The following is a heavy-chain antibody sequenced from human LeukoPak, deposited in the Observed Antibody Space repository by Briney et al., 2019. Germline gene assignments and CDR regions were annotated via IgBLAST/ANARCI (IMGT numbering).Heavy chain of an antibody. CDR2: ISYDGSNK. CDR3: ARGWLRTYGGNPDAFDI. CDR1: RFTFSSYA. D-gene: IGHD4-23*01. J-gene: IGHJ3*02. V-gene: IGHV3-30*04. Sequence: GGSLRLSCAASRFTFSSYAMHWVRQAPGKGLEWVAVISYDGSNKYYADSVKGRFTISRDNSKNTLYLQMNSLRAEDTAVYYCARGWLRTYGGNPDAFDIWGQGTVVTVSS.